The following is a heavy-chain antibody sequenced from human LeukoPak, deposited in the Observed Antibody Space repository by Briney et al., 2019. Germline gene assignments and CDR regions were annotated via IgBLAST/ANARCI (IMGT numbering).Heavy chain of an antibody. Sequence: SETLSLTCTVSGGSISTYYWSWIRQPPGKGLEWIGYIFYSGSTNYNPSPKSRVTISLDTSKNQFSLKLSSVTAADTAVYYCARGWQYYDFWSGTEYNWFDPWGQGTLVTVSS. CDR2: IFYSGST. J-gene: IGHJ5*02. V-gene: IGHV4-59*01. CDR1: GGSISTYY. CDR3: ARGWQYYDFWSGTEYNWFDP. D-gene: IGHD3-3*01.